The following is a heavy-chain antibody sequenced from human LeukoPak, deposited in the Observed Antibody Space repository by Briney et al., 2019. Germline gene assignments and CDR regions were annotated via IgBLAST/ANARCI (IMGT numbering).Heavy chain of an antibody. CDR1: GFTFSDYY. Sequence: GGSLRLSCEASGFTFSDYYMSWIRQAPGKGLEWVSYISSSSSYTNYADSVKGRFSISRDNPKNSLYLQMNSLRAEDTAVYYCARGRDGYNIDYWGQGTLVTVSS. D-gene: IGHD5-24*01. CDR3: ARGRDGYNIDY. CDR2: ISSSSSYT. V-gene: IGHV3-11*05. J-gene: IGHJ4*02.